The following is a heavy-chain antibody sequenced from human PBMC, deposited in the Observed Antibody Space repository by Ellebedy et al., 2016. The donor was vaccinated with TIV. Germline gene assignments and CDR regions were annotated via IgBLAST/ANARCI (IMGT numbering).Heavy chain of an antibody. V-gene: IGHV3-23*01. CDR1: GFPFSTFE. CDR3: VKGGWLDF. D-gene: IGHD6-19*01. J-gene: IGHJ4*01. Sequence: GGSLRLXCVVSGFPFSTFEMSWVRQDPGKGLQWISFISPRDGTAHYAGSVQGRFTVSRDNYNNMLYLQLNNLRPEDTAIYHCVKGGWLDFWGPGTLVTVSS. CDR2: ISPRDGTA.